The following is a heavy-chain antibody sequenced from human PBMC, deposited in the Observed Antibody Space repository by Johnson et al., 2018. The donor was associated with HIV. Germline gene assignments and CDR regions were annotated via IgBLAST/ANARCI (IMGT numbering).Heavy chain of an antibody. J-gene: IGHJ3*02. Sequence: QVQLVESGGGVVQPGRSLRLSCAASGFTFSSYAMHWVRQAPGKGLEWVAVISYDGSNKYYADSVKGRFTISRDHSKNTLYLQMNSLRAEDTAVYYCAGEEPATVGAKFRRAFDIWGQGTMVTVSS. CDR1: GFTFSSYA. D-gene: IGHD1-26*01. V-gene: IGHV3-30*04. CDR3: AGEEPATVGAKFRRAFDI. CDR2: ISYDGSNK.